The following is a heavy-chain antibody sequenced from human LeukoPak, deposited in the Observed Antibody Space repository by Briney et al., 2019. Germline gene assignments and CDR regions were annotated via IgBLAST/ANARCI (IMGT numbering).Heavy chain of an antibody. D-gene: IGHD1-1*01. CDR1: GGTFSSYA. Sequence: GSSVKVSCKASGGTFSSYAISWVRQAPGQGLEWMGRIIPILGIANYAQKFQGRVTITAGKSTSTAYMELSSLRSEDTAVYYCARGTYNHNWFDPWGQGTLVTVSS. CDR3: ARGTYNHNWFDP. V-gene: IGHV1-69*04. CDR2: IIPILGIA. J-gene: IGHJ5*02.